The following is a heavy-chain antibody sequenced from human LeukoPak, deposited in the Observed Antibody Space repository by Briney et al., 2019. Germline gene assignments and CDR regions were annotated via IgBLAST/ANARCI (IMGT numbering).Heavy chain of an antibody. CDR1: GGSFSGYY. J-gene: IGHJ3*02. Sequence: PSETLSLTCAVYGGSFSGYYWSWIRQPPGKGLEWIGEINHSGSTNYNPSLKSRVTISVDTSKNQFSLKLSSVTAADTAMYYCARGEGGATESGVFDIWGQGTMVTVTS. CDR2: INHSGST. V-gene: IGHV4-34*01. CDR3: ARGEGGATESGVFDI. D-gene: IGHD1-26*01.